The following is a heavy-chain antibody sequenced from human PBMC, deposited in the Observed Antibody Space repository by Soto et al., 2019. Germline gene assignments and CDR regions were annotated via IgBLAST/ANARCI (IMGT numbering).Heavy chain of an antibody. CDR1: GYTFSDYW. J-gene: IGHJ4*02. CDR2: IYPGDSDT. V-gene: IGHV5-51*01. D-gene: IGHD5-12*01. Sequence: GESLKISCKGSGYTFSDYWIGWVRQMPGKGLEWMGIIYPGDSDTRYSPSFPGQVTISADKSISTAYLQWSSLKASDTAMYYCARVAPGRDGYNRFDFWGQGTLVTVSS. CDR3: ARVAPGRDGYNRFDF.